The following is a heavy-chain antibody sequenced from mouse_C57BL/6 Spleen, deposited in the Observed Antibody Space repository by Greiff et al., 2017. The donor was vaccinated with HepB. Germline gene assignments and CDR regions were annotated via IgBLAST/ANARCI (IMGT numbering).Heavy chain of an antibody. Sequence: QVQLQQPGAELVKPGASVKLSCKASGYTLTSYWMHWVKQRTGQGLEWIGMIHPNSGSTNYNEKFKSKATLTVDKSSSTAYMQLSSLTSEDSAVYYGARWLPSYAMDYWGQGTSVTVSS. J-gene: IGHJ4*01. CDR2: IHPNSGST. CDR1: GYTLTSYW. CDR3: ARWLPSYAMDY. D-gene: IGHD2-2*01. V-gene: IGHV1-64*01.